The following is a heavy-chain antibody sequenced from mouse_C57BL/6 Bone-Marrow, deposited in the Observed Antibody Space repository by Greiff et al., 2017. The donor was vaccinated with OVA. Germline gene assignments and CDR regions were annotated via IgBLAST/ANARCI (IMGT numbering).Heavy chain of an antibody. Sequence: EVQLQESGPGLVKPSQSLSLTCSVTGYSITSGYYWNWIRQFPGNKLEWMGYISYDGSNNYNPSLKNRISITRDTSKNQFFLKLNSVTTEDTATYYCARDRGSPSFDVWGTGTTVTVSS. CDR2: ISYDGSN. D-gene: IGHD3-1*01. CDR3: ARDRGSPSFDV. J-gene: IGHJ1*03. V-gene: IGHV3-6*01. CDR1: GYSITSGYY.